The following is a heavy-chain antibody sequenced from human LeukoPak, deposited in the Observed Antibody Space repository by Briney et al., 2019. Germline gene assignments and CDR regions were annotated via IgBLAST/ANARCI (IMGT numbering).Heavy chain of an antibody. V-gene: IGHV3-53*01. Sequence: GGSLRLPCSASGFTFSSNYMNWVRQAPGKGLEWVSVTYSGGSTYYADSVKGRFTVSRDNSKNTLYLQMNSLSAEDTAVYYCARGLSASGLHYDCWGQGTLVTVSS. CDR2: TYSGGST. D-gene: IGHD3-10*01. CDR1: GFTFSSNY. J-gene: IGHJ4*02. CDR3: ARGLSASGLHYDC.